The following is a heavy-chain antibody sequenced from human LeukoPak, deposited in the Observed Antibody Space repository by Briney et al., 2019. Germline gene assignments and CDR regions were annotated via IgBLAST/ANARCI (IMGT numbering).Heavy chain of an antibody. V-gene: IGHV1-18*01. CDR2: ISAYNGNT. Sequence: GASVKVSCKASGYTFTSYGISWVRQAPGQGLEWMGWISAYNGNTNYAQKLQGRVTMTTDTSTSTAYMELRSLRSDDTAVYYCARDGSQGGWSEDDAFDIWGQGTMVTVSS. CDR3: ARDGSQGGWSEDDAFDI. D-gene: IGHD6-19*01. J-gene: IGHJ3*02. CDR1: GYTFTSYG.